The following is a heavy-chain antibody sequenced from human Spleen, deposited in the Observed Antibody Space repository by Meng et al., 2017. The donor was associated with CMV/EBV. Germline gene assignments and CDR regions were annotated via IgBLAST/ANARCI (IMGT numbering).Heavy chain of an antibody. CDR2: INHSGST. V-gene: IGHV4-34*01. J-gene: IGHJ4*02. Sequence: SETLSLTCAVYGGSFSGYYWSWIRQLPGKGLEWIGEINHSGSTNYNPSLKSRVTISVDTSKNQFSLKLSSVTAADTAVYYCARGPRSYQLPDGYFDYWGQGTLVTVSS. CDR3: ARGPRSYQLPDGYFDY. D-gene: IGHD2-2*01. CDR1: GGSFSGYY.